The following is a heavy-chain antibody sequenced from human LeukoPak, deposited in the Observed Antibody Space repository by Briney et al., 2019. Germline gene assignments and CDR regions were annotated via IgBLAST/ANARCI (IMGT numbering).Heavy chain of an antibody. V-gene: IGHV3-21*01. J-gene: IGHJ4*02. D-gene: IGHD3-22*01. CDR1: GFTFSSYS. CDR2: ISSSSSYI. Sequence: PGGSLRLSCAASGFTFSSYSMNWVRQAPGKGLEWVSSISSSSSYIYYADSVKGRFTISRDNAKNSLYLQMNSLRAEDTAVYYCARAVVIPPFPSYDVNPYYFDYWGQGTLVTVSS. CDR3: ARAVVIPPFPSYDVNPYYFDY.